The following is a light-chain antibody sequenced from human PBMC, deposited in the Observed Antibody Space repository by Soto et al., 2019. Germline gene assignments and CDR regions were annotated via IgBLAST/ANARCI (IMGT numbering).Light chain of an antibody. V-gene: IGKV3-11*01. CDR1: QSISNY. CDR2: DAS. CDR3: QQRSNWPPLT. J-gene: IGKJ4*01. Sequence: EIVLTQSPATLSLSPGERATLSCRASQSISNYLVWYQQKPGQAPRLLIYDASNRATGIPARFSGSGSGTDFTRSISSLEPEDFAIYYCQQRSNWPPLTFGGGTKVEIK.